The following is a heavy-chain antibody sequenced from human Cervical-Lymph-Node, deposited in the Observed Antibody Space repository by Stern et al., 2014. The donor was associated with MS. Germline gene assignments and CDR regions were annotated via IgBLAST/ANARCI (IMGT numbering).Heavy chain of an antibody. J-gene: IGHJ4*02. CDR2: IWYDGSNP. D-gene: IGHD6-13*01. CDR1: GFSFSRYA. V-gene: IGHV3-33*01. Sequence: QVQLVQSGGGVVQPGRSLRLSCAASGFSFSRYAMHWVRQAPGKGLEWVALIWYDGSNPYYADSVTGRFTISRENFKNTLYLQMNSLRAEDTAVYYCASAYSSSHYYFDYWGQGTLVTVSS. CDR3: ASAYSSSHYYFDY.